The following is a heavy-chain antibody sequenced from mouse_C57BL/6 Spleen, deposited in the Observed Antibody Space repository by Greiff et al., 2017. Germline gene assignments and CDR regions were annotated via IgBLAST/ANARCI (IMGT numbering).Heavy chain of an antibody. CDR1: GYAFTNYL. CDR3: ARSITTVEDAMDY. D-gene: IGHD1-1*01. J-gene: IGHJ4*01. CDR2: INPGSGGT. Sequence: QVQLQQSGAELVRPGTSVKVSCKASGYAFTNYLIEWVKQRPGQGLEWIGVINPGSGGTNYNEKFKGKATLTADKSSSTAYMQLSSLTSEDSAVYFCARSITTVEDAMDYWGQGTSVTVSS. V-gene: IGHV1-54*01.